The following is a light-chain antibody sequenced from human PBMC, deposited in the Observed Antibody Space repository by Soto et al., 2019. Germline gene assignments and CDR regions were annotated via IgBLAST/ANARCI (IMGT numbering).Light chain of an antibody. V-gene: IGKV1-39*01. CDR2: AAS. Sequence: DIQMTQSLSSLSASVGDRVTITCRASQSITIYLNWYQHKPGKAPKLLVYAASSLQSGVPSRFSGSGSGTDFTLTISSLQPEDFATYFCQQSHNMPFTFGPGTKVDIK. CDR3: QQSHNMPFT. CDR1: QSITIY. J-gene: IGKJ3*01.